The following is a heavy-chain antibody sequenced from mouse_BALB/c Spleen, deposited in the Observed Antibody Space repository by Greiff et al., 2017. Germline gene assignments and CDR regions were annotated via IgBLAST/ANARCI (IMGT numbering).Heavy chain of an antibody. CDR2: INPYNDGT. CDR3: ARSTTVVSFDY. Sequence: VQLKESGPELVKPGASVKMSCKASGYTFTSYVMHWVKQKPGQGLEWIGYINPYNDGTKYNEKFKGKATLTADKSSSTAYMQLSSLTSDDSAVYFCARSTTVVSFDYWGQGTTLTVSS. V-gene: IGHV1-14*01. J-gene: IGHJ2*01. D-gene: IGHD1-1*01. CDR1: GYTFTSYV.